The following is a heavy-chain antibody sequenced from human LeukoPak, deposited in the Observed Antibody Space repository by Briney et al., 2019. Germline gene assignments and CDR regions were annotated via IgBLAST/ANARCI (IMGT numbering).Heavy chain of an antibody. J-gene: IGHJ4*02. CDR3: ARLALGGPFDY. V-gene: IGHV3-21*01. CDR1: GLTFSSYS. CDR2: ISSSSSYI. Sequence: GGSLRLSCGASGLTFSSYSMNWVRQAPGKGLEWVSSISSSSSYIYYADSVKGRFTISRDNAKNSLYLQMNSLRAEDTAVYYCARLALGGPFDYLGQGTLVTVSS. D-gene: IGHD6-19*01.